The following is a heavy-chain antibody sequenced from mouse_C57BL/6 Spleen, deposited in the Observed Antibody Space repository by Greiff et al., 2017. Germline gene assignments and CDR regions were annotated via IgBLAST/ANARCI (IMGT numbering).Heavy chain of an antibody. Sequence: VQLQQPGAELVMPGASVKLSCKASGYTFTSYWMHWVKQRPGQGLEWIGEIDPSDSYTNYNQKFKGKSTLTVDKSSSTAYMQLSSLTSEDSAVYYCARGIITTVVATNYYAMDDGGQGTSVTVSS. J-gene: IGHJ4*01. CDR1: GYTFTSYW. D-gene: IGHD1-1*01. V-gene: IGHV1-69*01. CDR2: IDPSDSYT. CDR3: ARGIITTVVATNYYAMDD.